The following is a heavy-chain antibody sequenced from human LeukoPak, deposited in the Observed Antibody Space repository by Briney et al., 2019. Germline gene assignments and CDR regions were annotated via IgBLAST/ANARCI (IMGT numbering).Heavy chain of an antibody. CDR1: GGSISSYY. CDR3: ARQSSYGSFDY. CDR2: NYYSGST. Sequence: SETLSLTCTVSGGSISSYYWSWIRQPPGKGLEWIGYNYYSGSTNYNPSLKSRVTISVDTSKNQFSLKLSSVTAADTAVYYRARQSSYGSFDYWGQGTLVTVSS. D-gene: IGHD5-18*01. V-gene: IGHV4-59*08. J-gene: IGHJ4*02.